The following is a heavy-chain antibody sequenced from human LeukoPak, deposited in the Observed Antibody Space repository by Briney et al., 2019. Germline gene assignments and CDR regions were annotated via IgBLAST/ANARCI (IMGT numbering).Heavy chain of an antibody. D-gene: IGHD2/OR15-2a*01. CDR1: GYSISTGYY. CDR2: IYHSGRT. Sequence: SETLSLTCGFSGYSISTGYYWGWIRQPPGKGLEWIGIIYHSGRTYYNPSLNSRVTISIDTSKNQFSLKLSSVTAADTAVYYCARDDFEAWFDPWGQGTLVTVSS. CDR3: ARDDFEAWFDP. V-gene: IGHV4-38-2*02. J-gene: IGHJ5*02.